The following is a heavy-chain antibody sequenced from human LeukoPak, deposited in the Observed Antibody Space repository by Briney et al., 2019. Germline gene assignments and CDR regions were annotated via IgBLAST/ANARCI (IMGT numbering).Heavy chain of an antibody. Sequence: GGSLRLSCAVSGGTFSAYWMAWVHQSTGKGLEWVAEINEDGSVKYYVDSMKGRFTISRDHARNSLYLQMHALGAEDTADYYCAKVPRDSDCYWGQGTLVTVSS. J-gene: IGHJ4*02. V-gene: IGHV3-7*01. CDR3: AKVPRDSDCY. CDR2: INEDGSVK. CDR1: GGTFSAYW. D-gene: IGHD2-21*02.